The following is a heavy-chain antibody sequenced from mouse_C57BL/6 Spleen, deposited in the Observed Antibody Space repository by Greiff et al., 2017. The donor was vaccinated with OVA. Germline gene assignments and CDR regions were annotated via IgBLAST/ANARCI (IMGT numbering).Heavy chain of an antibody. V-gene: IGHV1-76*01. CDR2: IYPGSGNT. CDR3: AREGTTLGSWFAY. D-gene: IGHD2-1*01. J-gene: IGHJ3*01. CDR1: GYTFTDYY. Sequence: VQLQQSGAELVRPGASVKLSCKASGYTFTDYYINWVKQRPGQGLEWIARIYPGSGNTYYNEKFKGKATLTAEKSSSTAYMQLSSLTSEDSAVYFCAREGTTLGSWFAYWGQGTLVTVSA.